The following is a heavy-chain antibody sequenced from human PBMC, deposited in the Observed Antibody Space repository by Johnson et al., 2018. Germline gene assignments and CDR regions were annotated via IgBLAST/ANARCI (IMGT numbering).Heavy chain of an antibody. D-gene: IGHD6-6*01. CDR1: GFTFSSYG. V-gene: IGHV3-33*08. CDR3: SRDIAAESEYFQT. CDR2: IWYDGSNK. Sequence: VQLVESGGGVVQPGRSLRLSCAASGFTFSSYGMHWVRQAPGKGLEWVAVIWYDGSNKYYADSVKGRFTISRDNSKNTLYLQMNSLRAEDTAVYYCSRDIAAESEYFQTWGQGTLVTVSS. J-gene: IGHJ1*01.